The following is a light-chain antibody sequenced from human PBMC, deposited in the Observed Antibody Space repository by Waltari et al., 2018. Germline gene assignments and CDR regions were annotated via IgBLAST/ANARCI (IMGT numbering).Light chain of an antibody. Sequence: QSALTQPASVSGSPGQSITIPCSGSSSDVGGYNYVSWYLQYPGQAPKLIIYDVSQRPSEISNRLSGSKSGSTASLTISGLQAEDEADYYCSSYTSSNTVLFGGGTKVTVL. V-gene: IGLV2-14*03. CDR1: SSDVGGYNY. CDR3: SSYTSSNTVL. J-gene: IGLJ2*01. CDR2: DVS.